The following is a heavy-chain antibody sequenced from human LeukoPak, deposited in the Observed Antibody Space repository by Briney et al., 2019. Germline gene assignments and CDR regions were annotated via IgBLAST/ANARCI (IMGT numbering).Heavy chain of an antibody. Sequence: SETLSLTCAVYGGSFSGYYCAWIRQPPGKGLEWIGEINHSGSTNYNPSLKSRVTMPVDTSKNQFSLRLSSVTAADTAVYYCARGRKRWLQLGYYYYYYMDVWGKGTTVTVSS. V-gene: IGHV4-34*01. CDR2: INHSGST. CDR1: GGSFSGYY. J-gene: IGHJ6*03. CDR3: ARGRKRWLQLGYYYYYYMDV. D-gene: IGHD5-24*01.